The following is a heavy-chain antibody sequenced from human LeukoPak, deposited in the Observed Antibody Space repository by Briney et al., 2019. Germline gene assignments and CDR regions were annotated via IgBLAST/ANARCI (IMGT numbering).Heavy chain of an antibody. V-gene: IGHV4-59*01. J-gene: IGHJ4*02. D-gene: IGHD1-26*01. Sequence: PSETLSLTCTVSDGSISSYYWSWIRQPPGKGLEWIGYIYYSGSTNYNPSLKSRVTISVDTSKNQFSLKLSSVTAADTAVYYCARYSGSYGEFDYWGQGTLVTVSS. CDR3: ARYSGSYGEFDY. CDR1: DGSISSYY. CDR2: IYYSGST.